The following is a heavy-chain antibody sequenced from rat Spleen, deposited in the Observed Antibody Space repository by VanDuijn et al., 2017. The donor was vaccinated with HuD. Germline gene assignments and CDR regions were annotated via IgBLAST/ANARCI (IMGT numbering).Heavy chain of an antibody. CDR3: TSLFLPHCRAFNY. CDR1: GFSLTDNS. V-gene: IGHV2-1*01. D-gene: IGHD3-2*01. Sequence: QVQPKESGPGLVQPSQTLSLTCTVSGFSLTDNSVHWVRQPPGKGLEWMGGIWGNGNTDYSSTLKSRLTISRDTSKSQVFLKVNSLQTDDTAIYFCTSLFLPHCRAFNYWGQGVMVTVSS. J-gene: IGHJ2*01. CDR2: IWGNGNT.